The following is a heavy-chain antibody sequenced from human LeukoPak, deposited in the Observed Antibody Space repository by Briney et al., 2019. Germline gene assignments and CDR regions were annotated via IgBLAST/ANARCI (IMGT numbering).Heavy chain of an antibody. CDR2: IIPILGIA. CDR3: AREGEVIAAAYDY. Sequence: SVKVSCKASGGTFSSYAIGWVRQAPGQGLEWMGRIIPILGIANYAQKFQGRVTITADKSTSTAYMELSSLRSEDTAVYYCAREGEVIAAAYDYWGQGTLVTVSS. CDR1: GGTFSSYA. J-gene: IGHJ4*02. D-gene: IGHD6-13*01. V-gene: IGHV1-69*04.